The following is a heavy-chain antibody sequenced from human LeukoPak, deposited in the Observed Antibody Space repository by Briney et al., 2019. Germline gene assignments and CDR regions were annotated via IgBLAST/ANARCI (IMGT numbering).Heavy chain of an antibody. D-gene: IGHD3-9*01. CDR1: GYTFTGYY. Sequence: ASVKVSCKASGYTFTGYYVHWVRQAPGQGLEWMGWINPYSGGTSYAQKFQGRVTMTRARSISTAYMDLSRLSSDDTAVYYWARASTERVRYFDGPGGSWGQGTLVTVSS. V-gene: IGHV1-2*02. CDR3: ARASTERVRYFDGPGGS. J-gene: IGHJ5*02. CDR2: INPYSGGT.